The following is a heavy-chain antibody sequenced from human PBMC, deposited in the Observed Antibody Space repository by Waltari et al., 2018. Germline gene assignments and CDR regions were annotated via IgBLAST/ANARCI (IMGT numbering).Heavy chain of an antibody. CDR2: VRSNGTTK. Sequence: QGQLVESGGGVVQPGGSLRLSCAASGFTFSHFGMHWVRQAPGKGLEWVTFVRSNGTTKYYGDSVRGRFTISRDDSKNTLYLQMSSLRAEDTAVYYCAKDLTSFGVGYYCDSWGQGTLVTVSS. D-gene: IGHD3-3*01. CDR3: AKDLTSFGVGYYCDS. CDR1: GFTFSHFG. V-gene: IGHV3-30*02. J-gene: IGHJ4*02.